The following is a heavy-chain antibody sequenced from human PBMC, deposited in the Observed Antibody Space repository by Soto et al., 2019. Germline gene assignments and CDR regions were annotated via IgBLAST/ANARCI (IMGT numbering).Heavy chain of an antibody. CDR2: IYYSGST. CDR1: GDSISSYY. CDR3: ARGRTTLVTVFDY. D-gene: IGHD1-7*01. Sequence: SETLCLTCTVSGDSISSYYWSWIREPPGKGLEWIGFIYYSGSTNYNHSLKSRVTISVDASKNQFSLKLSSVTAADTAVYYCARGRTTLVTVFDYWGHGTLESVSS. V-gene: IGHV4-59*01. J-gene: IGHJ4*01.